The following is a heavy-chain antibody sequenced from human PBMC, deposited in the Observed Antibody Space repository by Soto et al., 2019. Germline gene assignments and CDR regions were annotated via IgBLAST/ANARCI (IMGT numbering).Heavy chain of an antibody. V-gene: IGHV3-15*07. CDR1: GLKFIDAW. J-gene: IGHJ4*02. CDR3: AWDNSGRSRTDH. CDR2: IKSKGGGETK. Sequence: EVQLVESGGGLVKPGDSPRLSCAVSGLKFIDAWMNWVRQAPGKGLEWVGRIKSKGGGETKDYAAPIKDRFAIARDDSRNTLYLQMNSLKIEDPAVYYGAWDNSGRSRTDHWGEGTLVTVS. D-gene: IGHD4-4*01.